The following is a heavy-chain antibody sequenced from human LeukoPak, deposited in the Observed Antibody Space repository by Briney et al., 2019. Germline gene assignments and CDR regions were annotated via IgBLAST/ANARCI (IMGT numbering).Heavy chain of an antibody. CDR3: ARGLKAAAGTYYYYGMDV. J-gene: IGHJ6*04. CDR1: GFTVSSNY. Sequence: GGSLRLSCAASGFTVSSNYMSWVRQAPGKGLEWVSVIYSGGSTYYADSVKGRFTISRDNSKNTLYLQMNSLRAEDTAVYYCARGLKAAAGTYYYYGMDVWGKGTTVTVSS. CDR2: IYSGGST. V-gene: IGHV3-53*01. D-gene: IGHD6-13*01.